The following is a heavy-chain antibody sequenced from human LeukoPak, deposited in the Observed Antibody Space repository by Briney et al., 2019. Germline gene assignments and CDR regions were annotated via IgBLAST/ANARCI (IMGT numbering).Heavy chain of an antibody. Sequence: SETLSLTCAVYGGSSSGYYWSWIRQPPGKGLEWIGEINHSGSTNYNPSLKSRVTISVDTSKNQFSLKLSSVTAADTAVYYCARWNRVVVTARGVHDAFDIWGQGTMVTVSS. CDR1: GGSSSGYY. J-gene: IGHJ3*02. V-gene: IGHV4-34*01. CDR3: ARWNRVVVTARGVHDAFDI. D-gene: IGHD2-21*02. CDR2: INHSGST.